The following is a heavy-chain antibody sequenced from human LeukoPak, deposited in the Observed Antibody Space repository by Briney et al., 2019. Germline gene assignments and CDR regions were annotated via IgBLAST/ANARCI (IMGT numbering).Heavy chain of an antibody. Sequence: PSETLSLTCTVSGGSISSYYWSWIQQPPGKGLEWIGYIYYSGSTNYNPSLKSRVTISVDTSKNQFSLKLSSVTPADTAVYYCARDNCSGGSCYSTNWFDPWGQGTLVTVSS. CDR3: ARDNCSGGSCYSTNWFDP. V-gene: IGHV4-59*01. CDR1: GGSISSYY. D-gene: IGHD2-15*01. J-gene: IGHJ5*02. CDR2: IYYSGST.